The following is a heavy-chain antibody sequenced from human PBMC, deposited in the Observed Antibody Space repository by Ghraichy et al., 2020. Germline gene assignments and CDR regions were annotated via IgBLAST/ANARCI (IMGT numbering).Heavy chain of an antibody. D-gene: IGHD3-9*01. J-gene: IGHJ4*02. CDR1: GLSLTTDGVG. Sequence: SGPTLVKPTQTPTLTCTFSGLSLTTDGVGVGWIRQPPGKALEWLALIFWNDNWNDDKRYSPSLKSRLTITKDTSKNQAVLTMTNMDPVDTATYYCARTYYDMLTGFYYWGQGTLVTVSS. CDR3: ARTYYDMLTGFYY. CDR2: IFWNDNWNDDK. V-gene: IGHV2-5*01.